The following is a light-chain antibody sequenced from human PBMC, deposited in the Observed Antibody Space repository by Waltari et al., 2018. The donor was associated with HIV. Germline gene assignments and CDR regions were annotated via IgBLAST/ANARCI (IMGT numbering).Light chain of an antibody. Sequence: QSALTQPPSASGSPGQSVTISCTGTSSDVGGYNYVSWYQQHPGNAPTLIIYEVTERPSGVPDRVSGSKSGNTASLTVAGLQAEDEADYYCSSYAGSNKLVFGGGTKLTVV. CDR3: SSYAGSNKLV. V-gene: IGLV2-8*01. CDR2: EVT. CDR1: SSDVGGYNY. J-gene: IGLJ2*01.